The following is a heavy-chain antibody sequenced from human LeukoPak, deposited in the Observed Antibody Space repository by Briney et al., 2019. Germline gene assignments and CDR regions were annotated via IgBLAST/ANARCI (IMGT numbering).Heavy chain of an antibody. J-gene: IGHJ4*02. CDR3: LSDGAGDY. CDR1: GITFSSYA. CDR2: ISYDGSNK. D-gene: IGHD3-16*01. Sequence: GRSLRLSCAASGITFSSYAMHWARQAPGKGLEWVAVISYDGSNKYYADSVKGRFTISRDNSKNTLYLQMNSLRAEDTAVYYCLSDGAGDYWGQGTVVTVSS. V-gene: IGHV3-30-3*01.